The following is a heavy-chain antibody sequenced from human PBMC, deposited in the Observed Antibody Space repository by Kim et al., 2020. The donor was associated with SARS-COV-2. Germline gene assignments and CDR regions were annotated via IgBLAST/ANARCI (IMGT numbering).Heavy chain of an antibody. Sequence: YAASWKGRLTKSRDDSKNTAYLQMNSLKTEDTAEYYCTRGGAGTTDFDYWGQGTLVTVSS. CDR3: TRGGAGTTDFDY. J-gene: IGHJ4*02. V-gene: IGHV3-73*01. D-gene: IGHD1-1*01.